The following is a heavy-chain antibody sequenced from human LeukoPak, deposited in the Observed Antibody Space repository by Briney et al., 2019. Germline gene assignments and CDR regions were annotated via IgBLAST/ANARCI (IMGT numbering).Heavy chain of an antibody. CDR1: GGSFSGYY. V-gene: IGHV4-34*01. CDR2: INHSGST. CDR3: ARGRYYDFWSGYSDAFDI. D-gene: IGHD3-3*01. Sequence: SETLSLTCAVYGGSFSGYYWSWIRQPPGKGLEWIGEINHSGSTNYNPSLKSRVTISVDTSKNQFSLKLSSVTAADTAVYYCARGRYYDFWSGYSDAFDIRGQGTMVTVSS. J-gene: IGHJ3*02.